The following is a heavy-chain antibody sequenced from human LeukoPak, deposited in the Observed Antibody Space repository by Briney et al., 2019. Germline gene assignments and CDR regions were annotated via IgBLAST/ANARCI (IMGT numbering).Heavy chain of an antibody. CDR3: AKGGLVHAFDI. Sequence: GGSLRLSCGASGFTFSSYGMSWVRRAPGKGLEWVSAISGSGGSTYYADSVKGRLTISRDNSKSTLYLQMNSLRAEDTAVYYCAKGGLVHAFDIWGQGTMVTVSS. V-gene: IGHV3-23*01. D-gene: IGHD3-22*01. J-gene: IGHJ3*02. CDR2: ISGSGGST. CDR1: GFTFSSYG.